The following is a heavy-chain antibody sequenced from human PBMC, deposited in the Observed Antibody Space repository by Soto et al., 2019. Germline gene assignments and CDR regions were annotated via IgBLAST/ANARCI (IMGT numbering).Heavy chain of an antibody. J-gene: IGHJ6*02. V-gene: IGHV4-39*01. CDR1: GGSISSSSYY. CDR2: IYYSGST. Sequence: PSETLSLTCTVSGGSISSSSYYWGWIRQPPGKGLEWIGSIYYSGSTYYNPSLKSRVTISVDTSKNQFSLKLSSVTAADTAVYYCPSASSDDYSKTPYYYYGMDVWGQGTTVTVSS. D-gene: IGHD4-4*01. CDR3: PSASSDDYSKTPYYYYGMDV.